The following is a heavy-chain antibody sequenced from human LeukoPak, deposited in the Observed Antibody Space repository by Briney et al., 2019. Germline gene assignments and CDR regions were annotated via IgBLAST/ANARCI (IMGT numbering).Heavy chain of an antibody. V-gene: IGHV4-39*07. CDR3: ARLYGNYQNYFDY. J-gene: IGHJ4*02. CDR1: GGSISSSSYY. Sequence: ETLSLTCTVSGGSISSSSYYWGWIRQPPGKGLEWVGHMYYRGNTFYNPSLKSRVTISVDTSKNQFSLKLRSVTAADTAVYYCARLYGNYQNYFDYWGQGTLVTVSS. CDR2: MYYRGNT. D-gene: IGHD1-7*01.